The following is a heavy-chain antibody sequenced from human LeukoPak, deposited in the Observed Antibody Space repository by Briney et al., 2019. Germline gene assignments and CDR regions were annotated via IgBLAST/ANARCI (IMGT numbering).Heavy chain of an antibody. Sequence: QPGGSLRLSCAASGFTFSTYGMHWVRQAPGKGLEWVAFIRFDGSTKYYADSVKGRFTISRDNAKNTLYLQMNSLRAEDTAVYYCTRGYAGIDYWGQGTLVTVSS. D-gene: IGHD5-12*01. CDR1: GFTFSTYG. CDR2: IRFDGSTK. J-gene: IGHJ4*02. CDR3: TRGYAGIDY. V-gene: IGHV3-30*02.